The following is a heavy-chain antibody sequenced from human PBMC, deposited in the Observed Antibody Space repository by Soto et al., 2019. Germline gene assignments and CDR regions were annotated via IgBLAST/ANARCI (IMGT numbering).Heavy chain of an antibody. D-gene: IGHD2-21*01. V-gene: IGHV4-31*03. CDR1: GAALNSGNYY. CDR2: IYATGAV. CDR3: ARLRIATNNYKWFDP. Sequence: PSETLSLTCSVSGAALNSGNYYWSWIRQVPGKGLEWIGHIYATGAVDYNPSLRDRITISQDTSKRQFSLNLRLVTAADTAVYYCARLRIATNNYKWFDPWGQGTLVTVSS. J-gene: IGHJ5*02.